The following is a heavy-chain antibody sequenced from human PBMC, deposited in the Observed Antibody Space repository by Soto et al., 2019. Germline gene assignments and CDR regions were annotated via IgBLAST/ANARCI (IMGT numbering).Heavy chain of an antibody. CDR1: GYTFTDTF. V-gene: IGHV1-2*02. CDR2: INPNLGNT. J-gene: IGHJ4*02. CDR3: ARTLPTTGLGFDY. D-gene: IGHD1-1*01. Sequence: QVQLVQSGAEMKRPGASVKVSCKASGYTFTDTFIHWVRQAPGQRPEWLGGINPNLGNTHYSRKSQGRVTLTRDTSVTTVYMELAGLESDDSAFYFCARTLPTTGLGFDYWGQGTLVTVSS.